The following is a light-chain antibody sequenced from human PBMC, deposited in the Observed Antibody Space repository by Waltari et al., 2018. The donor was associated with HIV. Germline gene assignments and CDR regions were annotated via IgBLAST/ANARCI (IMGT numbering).Light chain of an antibody. CDR2: DVS. CDR1: SSDVGGYNY. Sequence: QSALTQPASVSGSPGQSITISCTGTSSDVGGYNYVYWYQHHPGKVPKLMIYDVSNRPAGVSNRFSGSKSGNTASLTISGLQAEDEADYYCTSYTTSTTVIFGGGTKLTVL. J-gene: IGLJ2*01. CDR3: TSYTTSTTVI. V-gene: IGLV2-14*03.